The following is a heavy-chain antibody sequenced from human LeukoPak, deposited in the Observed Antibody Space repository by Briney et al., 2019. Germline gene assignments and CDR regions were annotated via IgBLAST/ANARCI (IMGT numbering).Heavy chain of an antibody. CDR1: AFTFSNHY. V-gene: IGHV3-72*01. CDR2: IRNKANSYAT. D-gene: IGHD2-21*02. J-gene: IGHJ4*02. CDR3: TRVVVTAIPSKYIDY. Sequence: GGSLRLSCAASAFTFSNHYMDWVRQAPGKGLEWVGRIRNKANSYATEYAASVKGRFTISRDDSKNSLYLQMNSLKTEDTAVYYCTRVVVTAIPSKYIDYWGQGTLVTVSS.